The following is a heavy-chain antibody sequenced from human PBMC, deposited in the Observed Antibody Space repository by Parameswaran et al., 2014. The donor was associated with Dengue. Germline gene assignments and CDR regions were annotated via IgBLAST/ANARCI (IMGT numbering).Heavy chain of an antibody. CDR2: IIPIFGTA. Sequence: RGVRQMPGKGLEWMGGIIPIFGTANYAQKFQGRVTITADESTSTAYMELSSLRSEDTAVYYCARLTGTQGYWGQGTLVTVSS. V-gene: IGHV1-69*01. D-gene: IGHD1-20*01. CDR3: ARLTGTQGY. J-gene: IGHJ4*02.